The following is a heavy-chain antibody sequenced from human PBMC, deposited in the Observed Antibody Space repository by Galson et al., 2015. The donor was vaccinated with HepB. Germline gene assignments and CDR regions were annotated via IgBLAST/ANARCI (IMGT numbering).Heavy chain of an antibody. CDR2: IWYDGSNK. V-gene: IGHV3-33*01. CDR3: ARDGGGGTPFDC. Sequence: SLRLSCAASGFSFSSYGMHWVRQAPGKGLEWVAVIWYDGSNKYLADSVKGRFTISRDNARNTVYLQMNSLTAEDTAVYYCARDGGGGTPFDCWGQGTLVTVSS. D-gene: IGHD1-26*01. J-gene: IGHJ4*02. CDR1: GFSFSSYG.